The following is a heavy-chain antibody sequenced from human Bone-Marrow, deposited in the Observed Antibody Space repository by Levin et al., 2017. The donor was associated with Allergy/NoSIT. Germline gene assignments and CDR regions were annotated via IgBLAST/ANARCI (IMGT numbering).Heavy chain of an antibody. CDR3: ARDTRDCSDGRCNSHPLYNWLDP. CDR1: GFTFTGYG. J-gene: IGHJ5*02. D-gene: IGHD2-15*01. Sequence: PGGSLRLSCTASGFTFTGYGMHWVRQAPGEGLEWVAVMSYDGTHKYYADSVKGRFTISRDNSKNTVYLQMNSLRVEDTALYYCARDTRDCSDGRCNSHPLYNWLDPWGQGTLVTVSS. CDR2: MSYDGTHK. V-gene: IGHV3-30*03.